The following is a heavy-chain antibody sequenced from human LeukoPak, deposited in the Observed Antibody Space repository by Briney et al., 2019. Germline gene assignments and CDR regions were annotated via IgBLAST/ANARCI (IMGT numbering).Heavy chain of an antibody. D-gene: IGHD6-25*01. CDR2: IYYSGST. CDR1: GGSNSSSSYY. J-gene: IGHJ5*02. Sequence: NPSETLSLTCTVSGGSNSSSSYYWGWIRQPPGKGLEWIGSIYYSGSTYYNPSLKSRVTISVDTSKNQFSLKLSSVTAADTAVYYCARIAADSWFDPWGQGTLVTVSS. CDR3: ARIAADSWFDP. V-gene: IGHV4-39*01.